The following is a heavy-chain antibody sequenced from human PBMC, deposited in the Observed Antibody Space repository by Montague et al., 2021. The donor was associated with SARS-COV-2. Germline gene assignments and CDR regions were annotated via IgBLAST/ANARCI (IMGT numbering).Heavy chain of an antibody. D-gene: IGHD3-10*01. CDR2: IYYSGST. Sequence: SETLSLTCTVSGGSISSYYWSWIRQPPGKGLEWIGYIYYSGSTNYNPSLKSRVTISVDTSKNQFSLKLSSVTAADTAVYYCARGLPTVREAIRWFDPWGQGTLVTVSS. J-gene: IGHJ5*02. V-gene: IGHV4-59*01. CDR1: GGSISSYY. CDR3: ARGLPTVREAIRWFDP.